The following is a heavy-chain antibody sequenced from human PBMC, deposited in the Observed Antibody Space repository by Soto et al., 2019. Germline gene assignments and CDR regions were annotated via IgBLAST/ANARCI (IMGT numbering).Heavy chain of an antibody. CDR2: ILPRLGLT. Sequence: QVQLVQSGDEVKKPWSSVKVSCKASGGTFGNDGISWVRQSPGQWLEWMGGILPRLGLTKSAQGFQGRVTFIADKSTNTADMEQSSLIPEYTAVFYCARDRYSADVGRFYESAEWGQGTLVTVS. D-gene: IGHD5-12*01. J-gene: IGHJ4*02. CDR1: GGTFGNDG. CDR3: ARDRYSADVGRFYESAE. V-gene: IGHV1-69*09.